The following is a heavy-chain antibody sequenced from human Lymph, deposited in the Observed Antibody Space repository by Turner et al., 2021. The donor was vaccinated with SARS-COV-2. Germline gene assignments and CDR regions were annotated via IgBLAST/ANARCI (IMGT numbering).Heavy chain of an antibody. Sequence: EVQLVESGGGLLKPGGSLRLSCAASGFTVRTYSRNWVRQAQGKGLEWMSSISSSSSYIYYADSVKGRFTISREDAKNSMYLQMNSLRAEDTAVYDCARDIPTTADYFDYWGQGTLVTVSS. D-gene: IGHD4-17*01. CDR3: ARDIPTTADYFDY. CDR2: ISSSSSYI. CDR1: GFTVRTYS. V-gene: IGHV3-21*01. J-gene: IGHJ4*02.